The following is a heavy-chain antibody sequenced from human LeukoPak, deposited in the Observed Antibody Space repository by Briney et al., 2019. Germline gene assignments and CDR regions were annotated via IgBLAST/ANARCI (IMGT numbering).Heavy chain of an antibody. V-gene: IGHV3-21*01. CDR1: GFTFSSYS. CDR3: VRACGGDCYLADY. J-gene: IGHJ4*02. CDR2: ISSSSSYI. D-gene: IGHD2-21*02. Sequence: GGSLRLSCAASGFTFSSYSMSWVRQAPGKGLEWVSSISSSSSYIYYADSVKGRFTISRDYAKNSLYLQMNSLRAEDTAVYYCVRACGGDCYLADYWGQGTLVTASS.